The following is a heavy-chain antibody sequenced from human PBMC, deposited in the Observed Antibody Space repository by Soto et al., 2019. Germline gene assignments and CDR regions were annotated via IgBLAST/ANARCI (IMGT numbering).Heavy chain of an antibody. CDR3: ARGGNNAYEVYHYYGMDV. J-gene: IGHJ6*02. CDR2: IYYSGST. Sequence: LTGTVSVGSISSIDYYWNWIRQPPGKGLEWIGYIYYSGSTYYRPSLKSRVTISLDTSKNQFSLNLTSVTAADTAVYYCARGGNNAYEVYHYYGMDVWAQGTTVTVSS. CDR1: VGSISSIDYY. D-gene: IGHD5-12*01. V-gene: IGHV4-30-4*01.